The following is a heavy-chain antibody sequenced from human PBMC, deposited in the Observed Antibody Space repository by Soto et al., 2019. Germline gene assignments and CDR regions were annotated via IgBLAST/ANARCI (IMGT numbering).Heavy chain of an antibody. CDR3: AKADIVVVPAAIRFDY. CDR2: ISGSGGST. Sequence: EVQLLESGGGLVQPGGSLRLSCAASGFTFSSYAMSWVRQAPGKGLEWVSAISGSGGSTYYADSVKGRFTISRDNSKNTLYLQMNSRRAEDTAVYYCAKADIVVVPAAIRFDYWGQGTLVTVSS. D-gene: IGHD2-2*01. J-gene: IGHJ4*02. V-gene: IGHV3-23*01. CDR1: GFTFSSYA.